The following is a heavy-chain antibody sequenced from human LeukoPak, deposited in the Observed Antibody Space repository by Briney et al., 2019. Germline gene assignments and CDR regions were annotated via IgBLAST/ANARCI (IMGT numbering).Heavy chain of an antibody. CDR2: IKEDGSAI. V-gene: IGHV3-7*01. CDR1: GLNLHNYW. D-gene: IGHD7-27*01. J-gene: IGHJ4*02. CDR3: ARDFWGSGDY. Sequence: GGSLRLSCAAPGLNLHNYWMSWVRQAPVKGLEWVANIKEDGSAIYYMDSVKGRFTISRDNAKNSVYLQMNSLRGEATAVYYRARDFWGSGDYWGQGALVTVSS.